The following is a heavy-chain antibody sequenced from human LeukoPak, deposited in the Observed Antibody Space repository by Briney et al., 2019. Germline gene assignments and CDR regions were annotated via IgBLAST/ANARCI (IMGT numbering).Heavy chain of an antibody. CDR1: GGSINTFY. D-gene: IGHD3-10*01. CDR2: IYTRGNT. Sequence: SETLSLTCTVSGGSINTFYWSWIRQPGGKGLDWIGRIYTRGNTNYNPSLKSRVTMSVDTSKNQFSLKVSSVTAADTAVYYCARRRVTYYYGSGSYRLGYWGQGTLVTVSS. V-gene: IGHV4-4*07. J-gene: IGHJ4*02. CDR3: ARRRVTYYYGSGSYRLGY.